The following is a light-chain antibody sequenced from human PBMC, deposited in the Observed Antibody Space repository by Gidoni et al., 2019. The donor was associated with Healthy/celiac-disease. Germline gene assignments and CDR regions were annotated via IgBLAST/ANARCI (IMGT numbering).Light chain of an antibody. CDR3: QQYNNWLWT. CDR2: GAS. CDR1: QSVSSN. V-gene: IGKV3-15*01. J-gene: IGKJ1*01. Sequence: EIVMTQSPATLSVSPGERATLSCRASQSVSSNLAWYQQKPGQAPRLLIYGASTSATGIPARFSGSGSGTESTLTISSLQSEDFAVYYCQQYNNWLWTFGQGTKVEIK.